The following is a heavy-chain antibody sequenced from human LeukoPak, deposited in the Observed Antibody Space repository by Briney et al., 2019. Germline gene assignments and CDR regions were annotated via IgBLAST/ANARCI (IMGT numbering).Heavy chain of an antibody. V-gene: IGHV4-34*01. CDR3: ATTSHGYCSSTSCYTTFDY. Sequence: SETLSLTCAVYGGSFSGYYWSWIRQPPGKGLEWIGEINHSGSTDYNPSLKSRATISVDTSKNQFSLKLSSVTAADTAVYYCATTSHGYCSSTSCYTTFDYWGQGTLVTVSS. CDR2: INHSGST. D-gene: IGHD2-2*02. J-gene: IGHJ4*02. CDR1: GGSFSGYY.